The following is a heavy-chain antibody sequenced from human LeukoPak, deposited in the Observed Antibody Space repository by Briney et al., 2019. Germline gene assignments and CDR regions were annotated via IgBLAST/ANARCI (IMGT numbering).Heavy chain of an antibody. Sequence: PSETLSLTCAVYGGSFSGYYWSWIRQPPGKGLEWIGEINHSGSTNYNPSLKSRVTISVDTSKNQFSLKLSSVTAADTAVYYCARVSYYDFWSHAFDIWGQGTMVTVSS. CDR3: ARVSYYDFWSHAFDI. CDR2: INHSGST. J-gene: IGHJ3*02. CDR1: GGSFSGYY. D-gene: IGHD3-3*01. V-gene: IGHV4-34*01.